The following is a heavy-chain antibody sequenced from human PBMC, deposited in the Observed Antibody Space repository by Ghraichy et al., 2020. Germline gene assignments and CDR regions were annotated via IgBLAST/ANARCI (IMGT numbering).Heavy chain of an antibody. V-gene: IGHV3-48*02. D-gene: IGHD4-23*01. Sequence: GGSLRLSCVGSGFTFSSYSMNWARQSPGKGLEWVSYITSSSRTIFYADSVKGRFTISRDNAQNSLYLQMNSLRDEDSAVYYCARGSTVVRFFYYDGMDVWGQGTTVTVSS. CDR1: GFTFSSYS. CDR3: ARGSTVVRFFYYDGMDV. CDR2: ITSSSRTI. J-gene: IGHJ6*02.